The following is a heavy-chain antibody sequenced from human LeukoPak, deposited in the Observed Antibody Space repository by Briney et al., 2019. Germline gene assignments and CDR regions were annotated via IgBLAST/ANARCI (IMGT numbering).Heavy chain of an antibody. CDR2: ISSNGGST. V-gene: IGHV3-64*01. CDR1: GFTFSSYA. D-gene: IGHD1-20*01. Sequence: GGSLRLSCAASGFTFSSYAMHWVRQAPGKGLEYVSAISSNGGSTYYANSVKGRFTTSRDNSKNTLYLQMNSLRAEDTAVYYCARDITGVDYWGQGTLVTVSS. CDR3: ARDITGVDY. J-gene: IGHJ4*02.